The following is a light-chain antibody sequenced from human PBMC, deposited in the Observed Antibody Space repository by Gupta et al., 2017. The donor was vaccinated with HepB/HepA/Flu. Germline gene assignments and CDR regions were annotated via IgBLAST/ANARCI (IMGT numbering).Light chain of an antibody. J-gene: IGLJ2*01. V-gene: IGLV2-14*03. CDR3: NSFTSSSTVV. Sequence: QSALTQPASVSGSPGPSITISCTGTSSDVGGYNYVSWYQQHPGKAPKLMRYDVSNRPSGVSNRVSGSKAGNTASLTISGLQAEDEANYYCNSFTSSSTVVFGGGTKLTVL. CDR1: SSDVGGYNY. CDR2: DVS.